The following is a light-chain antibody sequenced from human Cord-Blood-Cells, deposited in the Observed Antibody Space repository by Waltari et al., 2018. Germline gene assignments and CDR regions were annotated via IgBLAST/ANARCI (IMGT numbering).Light chain of an antibody. Sequence: QSALTQPASVSGSPGQSITISCTGTSSDVGGYNYVSWDQQHPGKATKLIIYDDSNRPSVVSNRFSGSKSGNTASLTISGLQAEDEADYYCSSYTSSSTLVFGGGTKLTVL. CDR3: SSYTSSSTLV. CDR1: SSDVGGYNY. J-gene: IGLJ3*02. CDR2: DDS. V-gene: IGLV2-14*03.